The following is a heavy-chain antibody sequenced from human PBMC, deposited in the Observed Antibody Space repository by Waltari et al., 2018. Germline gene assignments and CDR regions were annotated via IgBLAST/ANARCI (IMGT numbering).Heavy chain of an antibody. CDR3: ARRNQLGNWYFDL. V-gene: IGHV4-59*08. J-gene: IGHJ2*01. CDR1: GGSINSLY. CDR2: IFYTGST. Sequence: QVQLQESGPGLVKPSETLSLTCTVPGGSINSLYWSWLRQPPGKGLEWIGYIFYTGSTKYNPSLQSRVTMSVDTSKNQFSLNLSSVTAADTAVYYCARRNQLGNWYFDLWGRGALVTVSS. D-gene: IGHD2-2*01.